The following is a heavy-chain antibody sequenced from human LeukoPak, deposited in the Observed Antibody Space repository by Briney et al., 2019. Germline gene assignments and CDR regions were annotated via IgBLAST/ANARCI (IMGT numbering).Heavy chain of an antibody. CDR3: ARDPDPIWFGDRAGGKNDAFDI. CDR1: GFTFSSYS. D-gene: IGHD3-10*01. V-gene: IGHV3-21*01. J-gene: IGHJ3*02. CDR2: ISSSSSYI. Sequence: GGSLRLSCVASGFTFSSYSMNWVRQAPGKGLEWVSSISSSSSYIYYADSVKGRFTISRDNAKNSLYLQMNSLRAEDTAVYYCARDPDPIWFGDRAGGKNDAFDIWGQGTMVTVSS.